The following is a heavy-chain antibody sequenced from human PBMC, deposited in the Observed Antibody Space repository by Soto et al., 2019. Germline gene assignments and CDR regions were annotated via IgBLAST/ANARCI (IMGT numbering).Heavy chain of an antibody. CDR1: GFTFSSYG. D-gene: IGHD3-3*01. J-gene: IGHJ6*02. V-gene: IGHV3-33*01. CDR2: IWYDESNK. Sequence: PGGSLRLSCAASGFTFSSYGMHRVRQAPGKGLEWVAVIWYDESNKYYADSVKGRFTISRDNSKNTLYLQMNRLRAEDTAVYYCARDLNQGWIFGVVTPIGMDVWGQETTVTVSS. CDR3: ARDLNQGWIFGVVTPIGMDV.